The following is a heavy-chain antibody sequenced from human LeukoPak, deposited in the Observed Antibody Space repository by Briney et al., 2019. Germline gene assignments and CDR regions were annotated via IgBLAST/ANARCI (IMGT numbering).Heavy chain of an antibody. J-gene: IGHJ4*02. CDR2: ISSSSSYI. Sequence: GGSLRLSCAASGFTFSSYSMNWVRQAPGKGLEWVSSISSSSSYIYYADSVKGHFTISRDNSKNTLYLQMNSLRAEDTAVYYCAKDDHGGSGWRDYFDYWGQGTLVTVSS. V-gene: IGHV3-21*04. D-gene: IGHD6-19*01. CDR1: GFTFSSYS. CDR3: AKDDHGGSGWRDYFDY.